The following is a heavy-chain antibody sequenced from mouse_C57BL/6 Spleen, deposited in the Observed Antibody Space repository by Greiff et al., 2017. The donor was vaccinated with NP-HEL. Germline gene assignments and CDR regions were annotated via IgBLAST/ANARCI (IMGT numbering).Heavy chain of an antibody. V-gene: IGHV1-39*01. D-gene: IGHD1-1*01. Sequence: VQLKQSGPELVKPGASVKISCKASGYSFTDYNINWVKQSNGKSLEWIGVINPNYGTTSYNQKFKGKATLTVDQSSSTAYMQLNSLTSEDSAVYYCARSGYYGSSYWYFDVWGTGTTVTVSS. CDR3: ARSGYYGSSYWYFDV. J-gene: IGHJ1*03. CDR1: GYSFTDYN. CDR2: INPNYGTT.